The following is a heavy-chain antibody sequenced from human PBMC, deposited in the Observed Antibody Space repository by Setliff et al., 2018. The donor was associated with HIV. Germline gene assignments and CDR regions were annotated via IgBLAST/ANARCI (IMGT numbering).Heavy chain of an antibody. Sequence: SETLSLTCAVYGGSFSGYYWAWIRQPPGKGLEWIGTVYYDASTIYTPSLNSRVIISVDTSKSQFSLNLSSVTAADTAVYYCARWGDGYNSYDSWGQGTLVTVSS. V-gene: IGHV4-34*11. CDR1: GGSFSGYY. J-gene: IGHJ4*02. D-gene: IGHD5-12*01. CDR3: ARWGDGYNSYDS. CDR2: VYYDAST.